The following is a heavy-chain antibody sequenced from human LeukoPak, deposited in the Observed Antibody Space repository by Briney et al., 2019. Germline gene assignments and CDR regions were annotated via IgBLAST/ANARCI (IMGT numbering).Heavy chain of an antibody. CDR3: AGVESGTTHGQFDY. CDR1: GFTFSSYA. CDR2: ISYDGSNK. D-gene: IGHD1-7*01. V-gene: IGHV3-30-3*01. Sequence: PGGSLRLSCAASGFTFSSYATHWIRQAPGRGLEWVAVISYDGSNKYYADSVKGRFTISRDNSKNTLYLQMNSLRAEDTAVYYCAGVESGTTHGQFDYWGQGTLVTVSS. J-gene: IGHJ4*02.